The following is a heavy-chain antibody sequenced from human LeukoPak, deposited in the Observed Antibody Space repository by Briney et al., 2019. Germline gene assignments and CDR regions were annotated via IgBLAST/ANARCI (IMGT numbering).Heavy chain of an antibody. J-gene: IGHJ4*02. D-gene: IGHD4-11*01. CDR2: INHSGDT. Sequence: SETLSLTCAVYGGASSGYYWSWIRQPPGKGLEWIGEINHSGDTKYNPSLKSRVSMSVDVSKDQFSLELTSLTAADTAVYYCARGSRNYNNYEGADYWGQGTLVTVSS. CDR1: GGASSGYY. V-gene: IGHV4-34*01. CDR3: ARGSRNYNNYEGADY.